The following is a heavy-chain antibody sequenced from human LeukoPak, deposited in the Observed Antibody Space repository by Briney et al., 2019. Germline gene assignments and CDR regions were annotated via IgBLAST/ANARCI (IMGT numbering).Heavy chain of an antibody. V-gene: IGHV3-21*01. CDR1: GFTFSSYT. CDR3: AELGITMIGGV. J-gene: IGHJ6*04. CDR2: TSGYSNNI. Sequence: GGSLRLSCGASGFTFSSYTMNWVRQTPGKGLEWVAYTSGYSNNIYYADSVKGRFTISRDNSKKSLYLQMNSLRAEDTAVYYCAELGITMIGGVWGKGTTVTISS. D-gene: IGHD3-10*02.